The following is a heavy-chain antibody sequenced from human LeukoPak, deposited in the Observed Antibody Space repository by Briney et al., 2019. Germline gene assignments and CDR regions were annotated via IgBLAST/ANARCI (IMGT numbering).Heavy chain of an antibody. CDR3: ARGGIDYGDFFDY. D-gene: IGHD4-17*01. V-gene: IGHV4-59*11. CDR2: IYNSGST. J-gene: IGHJ4*02. CDR1: GDSIRNHY. Sequence: SETLSLTCTASGDSIRNHYWSWIRQPPGKGLEWIGYIYNSGSTNYSPSLKSRVTISVDTSKNQFSLKLSSVTAADTAVYYCARGGIDYGDFFDYWGQGTLVTVSS.